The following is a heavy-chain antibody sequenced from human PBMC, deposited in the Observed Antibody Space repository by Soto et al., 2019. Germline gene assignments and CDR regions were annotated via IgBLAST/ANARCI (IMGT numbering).Heavy chain of an antibody. V-gene: IGHV3-30-3*01. D-gene: IGHD3-10*01. J-gene: IGHJ4*02. Sequence: GGSKRLSCAAAGFNIRGYGRHWVRQDTGKGLEWVALITDDGSNKYYADSVKGRFTFSRDNSKNTLFLQMSSLRPDDTAVYYCAREPLLTMVRGAPPDSWGQGTLVTVSS. CDR3: AREPLLTMVRGAPPDS. CDR1: GFNIRGYG. CDR2: ITDDGSNK.